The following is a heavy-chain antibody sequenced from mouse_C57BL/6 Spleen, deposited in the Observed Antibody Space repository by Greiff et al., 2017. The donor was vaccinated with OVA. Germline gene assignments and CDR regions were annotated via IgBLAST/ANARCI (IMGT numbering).Heavy chain of an antibody. V-gene: IGHV1-80*01. Sequence: QVQLQQSGAELVKPGASVKISCKASGYAFSSYWMNWVKQRPGKGLEWIGQIYPGDGDTNYNGKFKGKATLTADKSSSTAYMQLRSLTSEDSAVYFCERGEGIYYYGSSYNYFDYWGQGTTLTVSS. CDR3: ERGEGIYYYGSSYNYFDY. J-gene: IGHJ2*01. CDR2: IYPGDGDT. CDR1: GYAFSSYW. D-gene: IGHD1-1*01.